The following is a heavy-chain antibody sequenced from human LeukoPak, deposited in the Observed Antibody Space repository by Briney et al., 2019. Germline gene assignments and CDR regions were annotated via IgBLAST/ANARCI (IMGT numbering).Heavy chain of an antibody. V-gene: IGHV7-4-1*02. Sequence: GASVKVSCKASGYTFTSYAMSWVRQAPGQGLEWMGWINTNTGNPTYAQGFTGRFVFSLDTSVSTAYLQISSLKAGDTAVYYCARDDGSGSYPVDAFDIWGQGTMVTVSS. CDR1: GYTFTSYA. CDR2: INTNTGNP. J-gene: IGHJ3*02. CDR3: ARDDGSGSYPVDAFDI. D-gene: IGHD3-10*01.